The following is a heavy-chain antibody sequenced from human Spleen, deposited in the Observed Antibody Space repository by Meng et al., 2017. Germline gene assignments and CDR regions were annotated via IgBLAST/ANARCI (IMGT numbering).Heavy chain of an antibody. CDR3: AREVVTTRYDMDV. CDR2: IYASGST. V-gene: IGHV4-61*02. CDR1: AGSISSGSYY. Sequence: LRLSCTVSAGSISSGSYYWSWIRQPAGKGLDWIGRIYASGSTNYNPSLKSRVTISVDTSKNQFSLRLSSVTAADTAVYYCAREVVTTRYDMDVWGQGTTVTVSS. D-gene: IGHD4-23*01. J-gene: IGHJ6*02.